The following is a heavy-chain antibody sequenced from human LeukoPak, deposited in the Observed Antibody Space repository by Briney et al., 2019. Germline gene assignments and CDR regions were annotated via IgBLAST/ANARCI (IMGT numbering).Heavy chain of an antibody. J-gene: IGHJ5*02. CDR2: IYYTGTT. Sequence: PSESLSLTCTVSGGSISSSLYHWGWIRQSPGKNLEWLGSIYYTGTTHYNPSLKSRVTISVDTSKNQFSLNLSSVTAADTAVYYCARQEIGLRSFDPWGQGTLVTVSS. CDR1: GGSISSSLYH. D-gene: IGHD3/OR15-3a*01. CDR3: ARQEIGLRSFDP. V-gene: IGHV4-39*01.